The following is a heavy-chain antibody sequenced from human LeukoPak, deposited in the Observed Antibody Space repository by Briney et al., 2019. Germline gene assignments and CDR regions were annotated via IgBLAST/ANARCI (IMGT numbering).Heavy chain of an antibody. D-gene: IGHD2-2*01. V-gene: IGHV1-69*05. CDR2: IIPIFGTA. Sequence: GASVKVSCKASGGTFSSYAISWVRQAPGQGLEWMGGIIPIFGTANYAQKFQGRVTITTDESTSTAYMELSSLRSEDTAVYYCARDYRVPAANPIDWYFDLWGRGTLVTVSS. J-gene: IGHJ2*01. CDR1: GGTFSSYA. CDR3: ARDYRVPAANPIDWYFDL.